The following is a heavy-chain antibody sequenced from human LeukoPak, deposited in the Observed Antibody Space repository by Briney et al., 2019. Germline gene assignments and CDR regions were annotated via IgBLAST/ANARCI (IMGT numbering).Heavy chain of an antibody. CDR1: GFTFSSYG. Sequence: GGSLRLSCAASGFTFSSYGMHWVRQAPGKGLEWVAFIRYDGSNKYYAGSVKGRFTISRDNSKNTLYLQMNSLRAEDTAVYYCAKDVTGDIVATIIDYWGQGTLVTVSS. D-gene: IGHD5-12*01. CDR2: IRYDGSNK. CDR3: AKDVTGDIVATIIDY. J-gene: IGHJ4*02. V-gene: IGHV3-30*02.